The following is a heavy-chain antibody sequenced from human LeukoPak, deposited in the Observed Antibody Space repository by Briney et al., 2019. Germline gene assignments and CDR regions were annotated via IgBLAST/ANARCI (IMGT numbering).Heavy chain of an antibody. CDR1: GGSISSYY. CDR3: ARVAGRNSYGYYYYGMDV. CDR2: IYYSGST. V-gene: IGHV4-59*01. D-gene: IGHD5-18*01. Sequence: SETLSLTCTVSGGSISSYYWSWIRQPPGKGLEWIGYIYYSGSTNYNPSLKSRVTISVDTSKNQFSLKLSSVTAADTAVYYRARVAGRNSYGYYYYGMDVWGQGTTVTVSS. J-gene: IGHJ6*02.